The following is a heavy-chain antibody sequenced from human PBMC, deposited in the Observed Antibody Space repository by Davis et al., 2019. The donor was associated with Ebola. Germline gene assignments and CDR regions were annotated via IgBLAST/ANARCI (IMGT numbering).Heavy chain of an antibody. CDR1: GYIYTYRY. Sequence: SVKVSCKASGYIYTYRYLHWVRQAPRQALEWMGWLTPFNGNNNYAQKFQGKVTITRDMTTSTSYLDLTNLRSEDTAVYYCAASAGTVGKFDYWGQGTLITVSS. CDR2: LTPFNGNN. D-gene: IGHD1-14*01. CDR3: AASAGTVGKFDY. V-gene: IGHV1-45*03. J-gene: IGHJ4*01.